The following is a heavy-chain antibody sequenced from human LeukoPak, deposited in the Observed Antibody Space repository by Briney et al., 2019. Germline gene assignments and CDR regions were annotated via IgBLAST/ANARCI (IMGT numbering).Heavy chain of an antibody. V-gene: IGHV1-69*04. CDR2: IIPILGIA. J-gene: IGHJ4*02. CDR3: ARAFSGYFSLD. D-gene: IGHD3-22*01. Sequence: GASVKVSCKASGGTFSSYAISWVRQAPGQGLEWMGRIIPILGIANYAQKFQGRVTITADKSTSTAYMELSSLRSEDTAVYYCARAFSGYFSLDWGQGTLVTVSS. CDR1: GGTFSSYA.